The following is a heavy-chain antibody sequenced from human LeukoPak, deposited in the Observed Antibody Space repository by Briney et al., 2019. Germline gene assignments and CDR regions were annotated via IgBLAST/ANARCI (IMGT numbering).Heavy chain of an antibody. CDR3: ARDGTAPGLYFDL. Sequence: GGSLRLSCAVSGFTFTDFWMNWVRQAPGKGPEWVASIRQDGSEKTYVDSVKGRFTISRDNTQNSLSLQLNGLRAEDTAVYYCARDGTAPGLYFDLWGQGTLVTVSS. J-gene: IGHJ4*01. D-gene: IGHD6-13*01. CDR1: GFTFTDFW. V-gene: IGHV3-7*01. CDR2: IRQDGSEK.